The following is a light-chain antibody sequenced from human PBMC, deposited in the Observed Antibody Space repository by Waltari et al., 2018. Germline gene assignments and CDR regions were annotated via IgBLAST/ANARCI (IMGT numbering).Light chain of an antibody. CDR1: QSLVQSDGNTF. J-gene: IGKJ2*01. Sequence: DVVMTQSPLSLPVTLGQPASISCWSSQSLVQSDGNTFLNLFHQRPGQSPRRLIYKVSNREAGGPERFRGSGSGTDFTLKISRVEAEDVGIYYCLQSSQWPYAFGQGTKLEIK. CDR3: LQSSQWPYA. CDR2: KVS. V-gene: IGKV2-30*02.